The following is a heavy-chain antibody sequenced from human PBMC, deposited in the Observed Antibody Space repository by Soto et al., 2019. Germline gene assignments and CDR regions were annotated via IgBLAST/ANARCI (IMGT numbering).Heavy chain of an antibody. D-gene: IGHD2-15*01. J-gene: IGHJ4*02. CDR3: ARDMVCGGSCYYFDY. V-gene: IGHV1-69*13. Sequence: ASVKVSCKASGGTFSSYAISWVRQAPGQGLEWMGGIIPIFGTANYAQKFQGRVTITADESTSTAYMELSSLRSEDTAVYYCARDMVCGGSCYYFDYWGQGTLVTVSS. CDR1: GGTFSSYA. CDR2: IIPIFGTA.